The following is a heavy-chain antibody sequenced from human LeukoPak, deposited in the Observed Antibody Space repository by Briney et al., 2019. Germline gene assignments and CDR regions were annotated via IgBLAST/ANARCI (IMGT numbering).Heavy chain of an antibody. CDR2: IKQDGSEK. D-gene: IGHD4-17*01. V-gene: IGHV3-7*01. Sequence: GGSLRLSCAAPGFTFSSYWMSWVRQAPGKGLEWVANIKQDGSEKYYVDSVKGRFTISRDNAKNSLYLQMNSLRAEDTAVYYCARDHYGDQYYYYYYYMDVWGKGTTVTVSS. CDR1: GFTFSSYW. CDR3: ARDHYGDQYYYYYYYMDV. J-gene: IGHJ6*03.